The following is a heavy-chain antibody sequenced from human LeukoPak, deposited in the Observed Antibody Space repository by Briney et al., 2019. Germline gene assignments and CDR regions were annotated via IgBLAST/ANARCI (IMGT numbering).Heavy chain of an antibody. J-gene: IGHJ5*02. V-gene: IGHV4-39*01. CDR1: GGSISSSSYY. D-gene: IGHD6-19*01. CDR2: IYYSGST. Sequence: SETLSLTCTVSGGSISSSSYYRGWIRQPPGKGLEWIVSIYYSGSTYYNPSLKSRVTISVDTSKNQFSLKLSSVTAADTAVYYCARRVQGGSGWGRWFDPWGQGTLVTVSS. CDR3: ARRVQGGSGWGRWFDP.